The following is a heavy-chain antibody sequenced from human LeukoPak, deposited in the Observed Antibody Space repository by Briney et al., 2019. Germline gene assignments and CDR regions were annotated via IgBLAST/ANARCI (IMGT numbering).Heavy chain of an antibody. D-gene: IGHD2-2*01. V-gene: IGHV3-23*01. J-gene: IGHJ4*02. CDR2: ISDSGGRT. Sequence: GGSLRLSCAVSGITLSNYGMSWVRQAPGKGLEWVAGISDSGGRTNYADSVKGRFTISRDNSKNTLYLQMNSLRAEDTAVYYCARDSAYCSSTSCSDFDYRGQGTLVTVS. CDR3: ARDSAYCSSTSCSDFDY. CDR1: GITLSNYG.